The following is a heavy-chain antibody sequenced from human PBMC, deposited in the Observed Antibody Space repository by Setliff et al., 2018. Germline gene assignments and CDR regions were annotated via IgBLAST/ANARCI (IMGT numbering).Heavy chain of an antibody. V-gene: IGHV4-39*07. J-gene: IGHJ4*02. CDR1: GGYISSSSYY. D-gene: IGHD3-3*01. CDR2: IYYSGST. CDR3: ARRTEYYNFWSGYYDY. Sequence: SETLSLTCTVSGGYISSSSYYWGCIREPTGKGLEWIGSIYYSGSTYYNPSLKSRVTISVDTSKNQFSLKLSAVTAADTAVYYCARRTEYYNFWSGYYDYWGQGTLVTVSS.